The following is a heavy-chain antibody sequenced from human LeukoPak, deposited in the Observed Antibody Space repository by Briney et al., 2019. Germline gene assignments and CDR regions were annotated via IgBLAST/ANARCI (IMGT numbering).Heavy chain of an antibody. CDR3: ARAPRWELLADDY. CDR2: IIPIFGTA. D-gene: IGHD1-26*01. J-gene: IGHJ4*02. Sequence: GASVKVSCKASGGTFSSYAISWVRQAPGQGLEWMGGIIPIFGTANYAQKFQGRVTITADESTSTAYMELRSLRSDDTAVYYCARAPRWELLADDYWGQGTLVTVSS. CDR1: GGTFSSYA. V-gene: IGHV1-69*13.